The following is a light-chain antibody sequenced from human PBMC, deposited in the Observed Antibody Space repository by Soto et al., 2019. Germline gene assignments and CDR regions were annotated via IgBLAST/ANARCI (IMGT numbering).Light chain of an antibody. J-gene: IGKJ4*01. V-gene: IGKV3-11*01. CDR1: QSVSSY. Sequence: EIVLTQSPATLSLSPGERATLSCRASQSVSSYLAWYQQKPGPAPRLLIYDAANRATGIPARFSGSGSGTDFTLTISSLEPEYVAVYYCQQRSNWPLTFGGGTKVEIK. CDR2: DAA. CDR3: QQRSNWPLT.